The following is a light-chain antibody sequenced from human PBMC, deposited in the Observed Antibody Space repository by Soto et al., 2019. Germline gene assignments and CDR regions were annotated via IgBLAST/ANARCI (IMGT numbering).Light chain of an antibody. V-gene: IGKV3-15*01. CDR3: QQYNRWPFT. Sequence: EIVMTQSPATLSVSPGERATLSCRASQSVSSNLAWYQQKPGQAPRLLIYGASTGATGITAGFSGSGSGTEFTLTISSLQSEDFAFYYCQQYNRWPFTFGPGTRVDI. CDR2: GAS. J-gene: IGKJ3*01. CDR1: QSVSSN.